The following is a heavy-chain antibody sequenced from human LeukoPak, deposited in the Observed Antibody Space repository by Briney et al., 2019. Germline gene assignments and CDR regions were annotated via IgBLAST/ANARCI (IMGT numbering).Heavy chain of an antibody. D-gene: IGHD3-22*01. V-gene: IGHV4-31*03. Sequence: SKTLSLTCTVSGGSISSGGYYWSWIRQHPGKGLEWIGYIYYSGSTYYNPSLKSRVTISVDTSKNQFSLKLSSVTAADTAVYYCARVPDYDSSGYYWFDYWGQGTLVTVSS. CDR1: GGSISSGGYY. CDR2: IYYSGST. J-gene: IGHJ4*02. CDR3: ARVPDYDSSGYYWFDY.